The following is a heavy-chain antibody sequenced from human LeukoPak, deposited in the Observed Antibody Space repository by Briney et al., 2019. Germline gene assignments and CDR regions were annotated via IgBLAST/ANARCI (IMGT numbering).Heavy chain of an antibody. J-gene: IGHJ4*02. V-gene: IGHV1-8*01. CDR2: MSPNSGNT. Sequence: VASVKVSCKASGYTFTSYDINWVRQATGQGLEWMGWMSPNSGNTGYAQKFQGRVTMTRNTSISTAYMELSSLRSEDTAVYYCARVGIQLWLIYDYWGQGTLVTVSS. D-gene: IGHD5-18*01. CDR1: GYTFTSYD. CDR3: ARVGIQLWLIYDY.